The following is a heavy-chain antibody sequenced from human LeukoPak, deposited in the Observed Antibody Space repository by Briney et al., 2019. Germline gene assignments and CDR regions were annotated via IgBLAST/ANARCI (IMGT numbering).Heavy chain of an antibody. Sequence: SVKVSCKASGDTFNSNAFTWVRQAPGQGLEWMGGIIPVFNTPNYARTFQGRVKFTTDDPTGTAYMELTSLTFEDTAVYYCARASSSSWENLPFWGQGTLVTVSS. CDR2: IIPVFNTP. CDR3: ARASSSSWENLPF. J-gene: IGHJ1*01. D-gene: IGHD6-13*01. V-gene: IGHV1-69*05. CDR1: GDTFNSNA.